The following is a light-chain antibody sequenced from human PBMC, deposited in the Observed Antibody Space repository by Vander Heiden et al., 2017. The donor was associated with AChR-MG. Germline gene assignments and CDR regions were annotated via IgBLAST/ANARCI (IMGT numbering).Light chain of an antibody. V-gene: IGKV2D-29*01. CDR3: RQSKRLPRT. J-gene: IGKJ4*01. CDR2: EVS. Sequence: DLAITQTPLPLSVTPGQPASSACKTSQGLVHSGGKTYLYWYQQKPGQPPQLLIYEVSSRLSGVPDRFSGSGSGTDFTLKISRVEAEDVGVYYCRQSKRLPRTFGGGTKVEIK. CDR1: QGLVHSGGKTY.